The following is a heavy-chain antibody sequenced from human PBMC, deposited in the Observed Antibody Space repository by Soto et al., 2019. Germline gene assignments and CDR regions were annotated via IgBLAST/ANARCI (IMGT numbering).Heavy chain of an antibody. CDR2: VTGDGGST. V-gene: IGHV3-23*01. J-gene: IGHJ4*02. CDR1: GFTFSSYA. Sequence: EVQLLESGGGLVQPGGSLRLSCAASGFTFSSYAMSWVRQAPGKGLEWVSTVTGDGGSTYYADSVKGRFTISRDNSKNTLYRQMNSLRAEDTALYYCGKDNAFGVLIFSDFWGQGTLVTVSS. D-gene: IGHD3-3*01. CDR3: GKDNAFGVLIFSDF.